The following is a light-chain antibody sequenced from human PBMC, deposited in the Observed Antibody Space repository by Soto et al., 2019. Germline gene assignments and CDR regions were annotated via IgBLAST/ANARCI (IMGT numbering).Light chain of an antibody. Sequence: IVLTQSPGTLSLSPGERATLSCRASHFVASSYVAWFQQKPGQAPRLLIYGASSRATGIPDRFSGSGSGTDFTLTISRLEPEDFAVYYCQQYGSSPGTFGQGTKVDIK. V-gene: IGKV3-20*01. J-gene: IGKJ1*01. CDR2: GAS. CDR3: QQYGSSPGT. CDR1: HFVASSY.